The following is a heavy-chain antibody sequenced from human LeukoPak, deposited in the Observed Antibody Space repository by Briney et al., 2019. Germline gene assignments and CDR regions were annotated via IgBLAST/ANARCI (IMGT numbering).Heavy chain of an antibody. D-gene: IGHD3-10*01. V-gene: IGHV4-4*02. CDR3: TAMIRGVISEFDY. CDR2: IYHSGST. J-gene: IGHJ4*02. Sequence: SETLSLTCAVSGGSISSSNWWSWVRQPPGKGLEWIGEIYHSGSTNYNPSLKSRVTISVDKSKNQFSLKLSSVTAADTAVYYCTAMIRGVISEFDYWGQGTRVTVSS. CDR1: GGSISSSNW.